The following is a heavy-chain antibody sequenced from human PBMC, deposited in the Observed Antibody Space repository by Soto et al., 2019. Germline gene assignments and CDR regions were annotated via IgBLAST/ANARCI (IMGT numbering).Heavy chain of an antibody. J-gene: IGHJ4*02. CDR2: IYYDGNT. D-gene: IGHD6-6*01. CDR3: ARSSIAPRLFMYPFDY. Sequence: NPSETLSLTCTVSGGSISSSSYYWGWIRQPPGKGLECIGSIYYDGNTYYNPSLKSRVIISVDMSKNQFSLKLSSVTAADTAVYYCARSSIAPRLFMYPFDYWGQGTLVTVSS. CDR1: GGSISSSSYY. V-gene: IGHV4-39*01.